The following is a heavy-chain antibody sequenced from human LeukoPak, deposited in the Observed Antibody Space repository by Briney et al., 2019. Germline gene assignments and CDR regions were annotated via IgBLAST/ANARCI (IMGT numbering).Heavy chain of an antibody. D-gene: IGHD6-6*01. CDR3: VRDLEYSSSSVSGRSFDY. J-gene: IGHJ4*02. V-gene: IGHV3-21*01. CDR1: GFSFSSYG. Sequence: GGSLRLSCAASGFSFSSYGMHWVRQAPGKGLEWVSSISSTSTYTYYADSVKGRFTISRDNAQNSLYLQMNSLRAEDTAVYYCVRDLEYSSSSVSGRSFDYRGQGTLVTVSS. CDR2: ISSTSTYT.